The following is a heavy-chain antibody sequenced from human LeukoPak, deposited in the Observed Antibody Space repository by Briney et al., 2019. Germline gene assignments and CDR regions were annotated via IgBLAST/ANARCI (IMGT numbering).Heavy chain of an antibody. D-gene: IGHD2-15*01. J-gene: IGHJ4*02. CDR2: MNPNRGNT. V-gene: IGHV1-8*01. Sequence: ASVKVSCKASGHTFTSYDINWVRQATGQGLEWMGWMNPNRGNTGYAQKFQGRVTMTRNTSISTAYMELSSLRSEDTAVYYCARGAGLGYCSGGSCLRRKSKVFDYWGQGTLVTVSS. CDR3: ARGAGLGYCSGGSCLRRKSKVFDY. CDR1: GHTFTSYD.